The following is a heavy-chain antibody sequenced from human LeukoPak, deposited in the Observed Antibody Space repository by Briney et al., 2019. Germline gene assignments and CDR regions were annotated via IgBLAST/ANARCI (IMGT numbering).Heavy chain of an antibody. J-gene: IGHJ6*02. CDR1: GGSISSGGYY. D-gene: IGHD6-19*01. Sequence: PSQTLSLTCTVSGGSISSGGYYWSWIRQPPGKGLEWIGYIYHSGSTYYNPSLKSRVTISVDRSKNQFSLKLSSVTAADTAVYYCAREERAVAGTGYYYYGMDVWGQGTTVTVSS. CDR2: IYHSGST. CDR3: AREERAVAGTGYYYYGMDV. V-gene: IGHV4-30-2*01.